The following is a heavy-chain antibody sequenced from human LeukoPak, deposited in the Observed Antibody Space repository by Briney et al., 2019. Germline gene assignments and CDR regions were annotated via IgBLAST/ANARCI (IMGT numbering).Heavy chain of an antibody. CDR1: GGSISSGGYS. Sequence: SVTLSLTCAVSGGSISSGGYSWSWIRQPPGKGLEWIGYIYHSGSTYYNPSLKSRVTISVDRSKNQFSLKLSSVTAADTAVYYCARARSYYEYWGQGTLVTVSS. J-gene: IGHJ4*02. V-gene: IGHV4-30-2*01. D-gene: IGHD3-10*01. CDR3: ARARSYYEY. CDR2: IYHSGST.